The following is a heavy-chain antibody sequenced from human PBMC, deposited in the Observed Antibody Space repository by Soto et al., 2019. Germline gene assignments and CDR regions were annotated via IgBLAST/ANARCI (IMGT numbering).Heavy chain of an antibody. D-gene: IGHD2-15*01. V-gene: IGHV4-31*03. CDR3: ARARDIVVVVAYFDY. CDR2: IYYSGST. CDR1: GGSISSGGYY. Sequence: QVQLQESGPGLVKPSQTLSLTCTVSGGSISSGGYYWSWIRQHPGKGLEWIGYIYYSGSTYYNPSLTSRVTRSVDTSKNQFSLKLSSVTAADTAVYYCARARDIVVVVAYFDYWGQGTLVTVSS. J-gene: IGHJ4*02.